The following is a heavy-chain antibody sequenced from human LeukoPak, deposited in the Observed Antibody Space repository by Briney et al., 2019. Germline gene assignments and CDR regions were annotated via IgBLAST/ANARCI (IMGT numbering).Heavy chain of an antibody. J-gene: IGHJ6*03. Sequence: GESLKISCKGSGYSFTSYWIGWVRQMPGKGLEWMGIIYPGDSDTRYSPSFQGQVTISADKSISTAYLQWSSLKASDTAMYYCARHDGPGRTVRGVNDYYYYMDVWGKGTTVTVSS. CDR2: IYPGDSDT. V-gene: IGHV5-51*01. CDR1: GYSFTSYW. D-gene: IGHD3-10*01. CDR3: ARHDGPGRTVRGVNDYYYYMDV.